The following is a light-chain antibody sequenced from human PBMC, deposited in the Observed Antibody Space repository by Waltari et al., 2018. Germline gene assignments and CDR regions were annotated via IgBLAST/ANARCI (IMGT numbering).Light chain of an antibody. CDR2: KAS. CDR1: QSIADW. V-gene: IGKV1-5*03. Sequence: DIQMTQSPSTLSASIGDRVTISCRACQSIADWLAWYQQKPGQPPKLLIHKASTLQGGVPSRFSGSGSGTEFTLTITSLQPDDSATYYCQQYSRFSTFGQGTKVVIK. CDR3: QQYSRFST. J-gene: IGKJ1*01.